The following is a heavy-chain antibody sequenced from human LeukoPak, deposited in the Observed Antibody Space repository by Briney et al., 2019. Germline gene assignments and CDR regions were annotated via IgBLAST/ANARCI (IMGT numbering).Heavy chain of an antibody. CDR1: GFTFSGYS. D-gene: IGHD3-16*01. V-gene: IGHV3-21*01. CDR2: SSSSSIYI. Sequence: GGSLRLCCAASGFTFSGYSMNWVRQAPGKGLEWVSSSSSSSIYIYIADSVKGRFTISRDNAKNSLYLQMTSLRAEDTAVYYCARDTWRGTHYYYYYMDVWGKGTTVTVSS. J-gene: IGHJ6*03. CDR3: ARDTWRGTHYYYYYMDV.